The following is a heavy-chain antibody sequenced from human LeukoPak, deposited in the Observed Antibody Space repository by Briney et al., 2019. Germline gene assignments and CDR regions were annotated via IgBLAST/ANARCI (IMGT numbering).Heavy chain of an antibody. CDR2: ISSSGSTI. Sequence: GGSLRLSCAASGFTFSDYYMSRIRQAPGKGLEWVSYISSSGSTIYYADSVKGRFTISRDNAKNSLYLQMNSLRAEDTAVYYCARVIGFTMIVVDTWYFDLWGRGTLVTVSS. CDR3: ARVIGFTMIVVDTWYFDL. J-gene: IGHJ2*01. V-gene: IGHV3-11*01. D-gene: IGHD3-22*01. CDR1: GFTFSDYY.